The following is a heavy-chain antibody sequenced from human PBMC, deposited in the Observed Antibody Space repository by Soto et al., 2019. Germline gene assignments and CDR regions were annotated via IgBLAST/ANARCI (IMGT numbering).Heavy chain of an antibody. D-gene: IGHD1-26*01. J-gene: IGHJ3*02. Sequence: QVPLVQSGAEVKKPGASVKVSCKTSGYTFTSYDINWVRQATGQGLEWMGWMNPNSGNTAYAQKFQGRVTMTRNTSISTAYMELSTLRSEDTTVYYCARERSSGAFDIWGQGTRVTVSS. CDR3: ARERSSGAFDI. V-gene: IGHV1-8*01. CDR2: MNPNSGNT. CDR1: GYTFTSYD.